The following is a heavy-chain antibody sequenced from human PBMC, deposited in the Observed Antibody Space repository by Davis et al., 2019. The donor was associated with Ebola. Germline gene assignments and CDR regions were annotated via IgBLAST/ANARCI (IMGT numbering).Heavy chain of an antibody. V-gene: IGHV3-33*06. Sequence: PGGSLRLSCAASGFTFSTFGMHWVRQAPGKGLEWVAVIWYDASNTWYAGSVKGRFTISRDDSKNTLFLQMDSLRAEDTAVYYCAKDLFWWSAADVWGQGTTVIVSS. CDR1: GFTFSTFG. CDR2: IWYDASNT. J-gene: IGHJ6*02. CDR3: AKDLFWWSAADV. D-gene: IGHD2-8*02.